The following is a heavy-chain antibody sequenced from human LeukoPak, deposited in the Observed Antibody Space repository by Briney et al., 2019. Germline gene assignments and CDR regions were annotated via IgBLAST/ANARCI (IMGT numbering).Heavy chain of an antibody. CDR2: IYYSGST. D-gene: IGHD6-13*01. J-gene: IGHJ6*03. CDR3: ARGASSSWYRYMDV. Sequence: SETLSLTCTASGGSISSYYWSWIRQPPGKGLEWIGYIYYSGSTNYNPSLKSRVTISVDTSKNQFSLKLSSVTAADTAVYYCARGASSSWYRYMDVWGKGTTVTVSS. V-gene: IGHV4-59*12. CDR1: GGSISSYY.